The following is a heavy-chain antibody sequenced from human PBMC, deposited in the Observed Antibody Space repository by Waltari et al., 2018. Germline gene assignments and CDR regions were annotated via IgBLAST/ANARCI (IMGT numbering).Heavy chain of an antibody. CDR1: GFSFSSYW. Sequence: EVQLVQSGAAVKKPGESLRISCKGSGFSFSSYWISWVRQMTGKGLEWMGSFDPSESYTNYSPSFQGHVTMSVDMSISTAYLQWSSLKAPDTAMYYCARGTDYGKPFDYWGQGTLVTVSS. V-gene: IGHV5-10-1*03. J-gene: IGHJ4*02. D-gene: IGHD4-17*01. CDR2: FDPSESYT. CDR3: ARGTDYGKPFDY.